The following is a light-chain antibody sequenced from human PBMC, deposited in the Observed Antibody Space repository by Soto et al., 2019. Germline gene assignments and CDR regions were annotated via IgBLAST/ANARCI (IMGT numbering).Light chain of an antibody. CDR3: QQYDSSPRT. Sequence: EIVLTQSPGTLSLSPGERATLSCRASQSVGSYLTWYQQKPGQAPRLLIYGASSRATGIPDRFSGSGSGTDFTLTITRLEPGDFAVYYCQQYDSSPRTFGQGTKV. J-gene: IGKJ2*01. CDR1: QSVGSY. CDR2: GAS. V-gene: IGKV3-20*01.